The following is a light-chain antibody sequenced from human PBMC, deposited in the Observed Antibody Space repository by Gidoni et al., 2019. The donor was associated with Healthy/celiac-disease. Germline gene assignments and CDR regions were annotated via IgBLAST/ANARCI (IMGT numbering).Light chain of an antibody. V-gene: IGLV1-44*01. Sequence: QSVLPQPPSASGTPGQRVTISCSGSSSNIGSNTVNWYQQLPGTAPKLLTYSNNQRPSGVPDRFSGSKSGTSASLAISGLQSEDEADYYCAAWDDSLNAHWVFGGGTKLTVL. J-gene: IGLJ3*02. CDR2: SNN. CDR3: AAWDDSLNAHWV. CDR1: SSNIGSNT.